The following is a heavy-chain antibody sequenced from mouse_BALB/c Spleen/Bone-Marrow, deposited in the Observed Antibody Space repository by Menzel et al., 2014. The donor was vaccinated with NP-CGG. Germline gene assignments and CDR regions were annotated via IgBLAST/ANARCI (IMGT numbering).Heavy chain of an antibody. D-gene: IGHD2-4*01. V-gene: IGHV1-14*01. J-gene: IGHJ4*01. CDR2: INPYNDGT. CDR1: GYTFTAYV. CDR3: AREGGLRRGDYYAMDY. Sequence: VQLQQSGPELVKPGASVKMSCKASGYTFTAYVMHWVQQKPGQGLEWIGYINPYNDGTKYNEKFKGKATLTSDKPSSPAYMELSSLTSEDSAVYYCAREGGLRRGDYYAMDYWGQGTSVTVSS.